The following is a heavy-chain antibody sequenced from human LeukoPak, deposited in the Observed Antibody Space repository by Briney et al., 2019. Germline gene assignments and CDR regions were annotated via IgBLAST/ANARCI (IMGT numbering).Heavy chain of an antibody. CDR1: GGSFSGYY. Sequence: SETLSLTCAVYGGSFSGYYWSWIRQPPGKGLEWIGEINHSGSTNYNPSLKSRVTISVDTSKNQFSLKLSSVTAADTAVYYCGRSPGMIADYFDYWGQGTLVTVSS. J-gene: IGHJ4*02. CDR3: GRSPGMIADYFDY. D-gene: IGHD3-22*01. V-gene: IGHV4-34*01. CDR2: INHSGST.